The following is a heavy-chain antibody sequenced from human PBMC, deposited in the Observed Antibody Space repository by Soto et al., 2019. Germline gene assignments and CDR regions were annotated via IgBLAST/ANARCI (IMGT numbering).Heavy chain of an antibody. D-gene: IGHD1-26*01. CDR1: GGSFSGYY. V-gene: IGHV4-34*01. Sequence: QVQLQQWGAGLLKPSETLSLTCAVYGGSFSGYYWSWIRQPPGKGLEWIGEINHSGSTNYNPSLKSRVTISVDTSKNQFSLKLSSVTAADTAVYYCARVLPPRWEDDYWGEGTLVTVSS. CDR3: ARVLPPRWEDDY. CDR2: INHSGST. J-gene: IGHJ4*02.